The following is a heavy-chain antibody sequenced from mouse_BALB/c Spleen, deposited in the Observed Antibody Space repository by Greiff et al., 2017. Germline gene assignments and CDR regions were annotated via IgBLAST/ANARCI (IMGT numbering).Heavy chain of an antibody. CDR2: IWAGGST. CDR1: GFSLTSYG. Sequence: VQLQESGPGLVAPSQSLSITCTVSGFSLTSYGVHWVRQPPGKGLEWLGVIWAGGSTNYNSALMSRLSISKDNSKSQVFLKMNSLQTDDTAMYYCARAFTTATPYWYFDVWGAGTTVTVSS. D-gene: IGHD1-2*01. J-gene: IGHJ1*01. CDR3: ARAFTTATPYWYFDV. V-gene: IGHV2-9*02.